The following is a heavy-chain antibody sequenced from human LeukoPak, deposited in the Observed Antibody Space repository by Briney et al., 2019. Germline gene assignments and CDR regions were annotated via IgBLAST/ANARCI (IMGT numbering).Heavy chain of an antibody. CDR3: ARGTARKSYFDY. CDR2: ISGSGGST. V-gene: IGHV3-23*01. CDR1: GFTFSSYA. Sequence: PGGSLRLSCAASGFTFSSYAMSWVRQAPGKGLEWVSAISGSGGSTYYADSVKGRFTISRDNAKNSLYLQMNSLRAEDTAVYYCARGTARKSYFDYWGQGTLVTVSS. D-gene: IGHD6-13*01. J-gene: IGHJ4*02.